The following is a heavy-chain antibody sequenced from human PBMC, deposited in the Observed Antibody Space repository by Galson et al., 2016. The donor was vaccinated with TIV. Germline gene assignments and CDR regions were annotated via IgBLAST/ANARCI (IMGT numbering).Heavy chain of an antibody. CDR2: IIESGRTI. CDR3: AGGRGYCSTTSCYMDD. V-gene: IGHV3-48*03. D-gene: IGHD2-2*02. J-gene: IGHJ4*02. Sequence: SLRLSCAATGFSFSSYEMNWVRQAPGKGLEWVSYIIESGRTIYYADSVKGRFTISRDNAKNSLYLQMNSLRVEDTATYYCAGGRGYCSTTSCYMDDWGQGTLVTVSS. CDR1: GFSFSSYE.